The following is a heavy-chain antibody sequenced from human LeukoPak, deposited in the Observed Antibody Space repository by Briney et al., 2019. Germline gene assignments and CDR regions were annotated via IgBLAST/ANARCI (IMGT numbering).Heavy chain of an antibody. D-gene: IGHD5-18*01. J-gene: IGHJ4*02. Sequence: GGSLRLSCAVSGFTFSSHGMSWVRQAPGKGLKWVSDISATGGSTYYADSVKGRFTISRDNSKKTLHLQMNSLRAEDTAMYYCARRATTERGHSYGLDFWGQGTLVTISS. CDR2: ISATGGST. CDR1: GFTFSSHG. CDR3: ARRATTERGHSYGLDF. V-gene: IGHV3-23*01.